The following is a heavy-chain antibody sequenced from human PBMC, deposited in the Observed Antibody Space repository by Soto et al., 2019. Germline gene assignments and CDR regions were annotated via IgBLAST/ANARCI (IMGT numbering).Heavy chain of an antibody. CDR2: ISYDGSNK. D-gene: IGHD6-19*01. J-gene: IGHJ6*02. CDR1: GFTFSSYG. CDR3: AKSPTRKAVAGHGMDV. Sequence: PGGSLRLSCAASGFTFSSYGMHWVRQAPGKGLEWVAVISYDGSNKYYADSVKGRFTISRDNSKNTLYLQMNSLRAEDTAVYYCAKSPTRKAVAGHGMDVWGQGTTVTVSS. V-gene: IGHV3-30*18.